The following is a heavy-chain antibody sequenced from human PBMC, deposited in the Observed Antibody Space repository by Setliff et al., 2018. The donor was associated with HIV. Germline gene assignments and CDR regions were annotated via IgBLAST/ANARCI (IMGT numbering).Heavy chain of an antibody. V-gene: IGHV3-53*05. Sequence: GSLRLSCAASGFTFGGSAMRWVRQAPGKGLEWVSVIYDGGATYYGDSVKGRFTISRDNSKNTLYLQMNSLRAEDTAVYYCARVSNNWNYGPIDYWGQGTLVTVSS. CDR3: ARVSNNWNYGPIDY. CDR1: GFTFGGSA. J-gene: IGHJ4*02. CDR2: IYDGGAT. D-gene: IGHD1-7*01.